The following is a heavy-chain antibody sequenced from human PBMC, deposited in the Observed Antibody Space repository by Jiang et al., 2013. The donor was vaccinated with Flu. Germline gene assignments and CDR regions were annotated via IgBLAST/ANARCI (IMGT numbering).Heavy chain of an antibody. CDR1: GFTFSSYG. V-gene: IGHV3-33*01. CDR3: ARVCGGDCSDDY. D-gene: IGHD2-21*02. J-gene: IGHJ4*02. CDR2: IWYDGSNK. Sequence: QLLESGGGVVQPGRSLRLSCAASGFTFSSYGMHWVRQAPGKGLEWVAVIWYDGSNKYYADSVKGRFTISRDNSKNTLYLQMNSLRAEDTAVYYCARVCGGDCSDDYWGQGTLVTVSS.